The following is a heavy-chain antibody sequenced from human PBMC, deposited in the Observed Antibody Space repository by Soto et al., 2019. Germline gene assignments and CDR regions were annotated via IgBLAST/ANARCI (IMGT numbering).Heavy chain of an antibody. V-gene: IGHV4-31*03. D-gene: IGHD5-12*01. CDR1: GGSISSGGYS. CDR3: AGASTWHPGAFDI. CDR2: IYYSGST. Sequence: QVQLQESGPGLVKPSQTLSLTCTVSGGSISSGGYSWTWIRQHPGKGLEWIGYIYYSGSTYYKPSLKSRVTISVDTSKNQLSLKLSSVTAADTAVYYWAGASTWHPGAFDIWGQGTTVTVSS. J-gene: IGHJ3*02.